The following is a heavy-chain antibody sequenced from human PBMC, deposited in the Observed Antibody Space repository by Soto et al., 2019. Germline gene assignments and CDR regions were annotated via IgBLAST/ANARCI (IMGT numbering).Heavy chain of an antibody. CDR3: ARDHPRYSGYAYVDS. V-gene: IGHV3-11*05. CDR2: ISSSSSYT. D-gene: IGHD5-12*01. Sequence: QVQLVESGGGLVKPGGSLRLSCAASGFTFSDYYMSWLRQAPGKGLEWVSYISSSSSYTNYADSVKGRFTISRDNAKNSLYLPMNRLRPEDTAVYYCARDHPRYSGYAYVDSWGQGTLVTVSS. CDR1: GFTFSDYY. J-gene: IGHJ4*02.